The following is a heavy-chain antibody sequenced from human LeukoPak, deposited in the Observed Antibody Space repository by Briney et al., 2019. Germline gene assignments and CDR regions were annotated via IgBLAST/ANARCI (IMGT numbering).Heavy chain of an antibody. J-gene: IGHJ4*02. V-gene: IGHV3-23*01. CDR2: IIGNAATI. Sequence: PGGSLRLSCTASGSTFGTYAMNWVRQAPGKGLQWVALIIGNAATIAYADSVRGRFTISRDNSKNTLYLQMNSLRVEDTAVYYCVKDRTPDGYYSVDYWGQGILVTVSS. CDR1: GSTFGTYA. D-gene: IGHD3-3*01. CDR3: VKDRTPDGYYSVDY.